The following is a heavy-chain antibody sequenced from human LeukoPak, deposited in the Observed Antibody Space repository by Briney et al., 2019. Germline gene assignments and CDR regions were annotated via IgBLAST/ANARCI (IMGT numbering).Heavy chain of an antibody. J-gene: IGHJ6*03. D-gene: IGHD4-17*01. V-gene: IGHV4-59*01. CDR2: IYYSGST. CDR3: ARGPTTVTSYYYYYMDV. Sequence: KPSETLSLTCTVSGGSISSYYWSWIRQPPGKGLEWIGYIYYSGSTNYNPSLKSRVTISVDTSKNQFSLKLSSVTAADTAVYYCARGPTTVTSYYYYYMDVWGKGTTVTVSS. CDR1: GGSISSYY.